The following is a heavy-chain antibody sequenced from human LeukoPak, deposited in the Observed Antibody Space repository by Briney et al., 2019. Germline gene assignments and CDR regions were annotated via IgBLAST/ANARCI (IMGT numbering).Heavy chain of an antibody. CDR2: INYSGGA. CDR1: GGSFRGYY. CDR3: ARGGGYSYVNYYYYAMDV. Sequence: SETLSLTCSVYGGSFRGYYWSWIRQTPGKGLEWIGEINYSGGANYNPSLKSRVTISVDTSKNQLSLNLTSVTAADTAVYYCARGGGYSYVNYYYYAMDVWGQGTTVAVSS. D-gene: IGHD5-18*01. V-gene: IGHV4-34*01. J-gene: IGHJ6*02.